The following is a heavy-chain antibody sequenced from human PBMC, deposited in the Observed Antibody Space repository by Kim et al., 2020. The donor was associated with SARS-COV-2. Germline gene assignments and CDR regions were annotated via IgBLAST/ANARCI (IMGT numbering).Heavy chain of an antibody. J-gene: IGHJ6*02. CDR3: ATGYEVPAAIQGYYYYYGMDV. Sequence: SETLSLTCTVSGGSISSSSYYWGWIRQPPGKGLEWIGSIYYSGSTYYNPSLKSRVTISVDTSKNQFSLKLSSVTAADTAVYYCATGYEVPAAIQGYYYYYGMDVWGQGTTVTVSS. CDR1: GGSISSSSYY. CDR2: IYYSGST. D-gene: IGHD2-2*02. V-gene: IGHV4-39*01.